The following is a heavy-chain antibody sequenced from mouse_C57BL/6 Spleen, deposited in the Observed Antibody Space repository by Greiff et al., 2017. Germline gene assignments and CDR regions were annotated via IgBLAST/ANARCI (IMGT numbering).Heavy chain of an antibody. D-gene: IGHD2-3*01. CDR2: INPNNGGT. Sequence: VQLQQSGPELVKPGASVKIPCKASGYTFTDYNMDWVKQSHGKSLEWIGDINPNNGGTIYNQKFKGKATLTVDKSSSTAYMELRSLTSEDTAVYYCARSLDGFHAMDYWGQGTSVTVSS. J-gene: IGHJ4*01. V-gene: IGHV1-18*01. CDR1: GYTFTDYN. CDR3: ARSLDGFHAMDY.